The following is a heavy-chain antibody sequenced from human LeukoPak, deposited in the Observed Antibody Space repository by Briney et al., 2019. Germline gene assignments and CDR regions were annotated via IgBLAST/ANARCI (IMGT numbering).Heavy chain of an antibody. CDR1: GVTFSSHS. D-gene: IGHD2-21*01. CDR3: ARDQRPYCGGECYCAIDL. J-gene: IGHJ3*01. Sequence: SGGSLRLSCEASGVTFSSHSMTWVRQAPGKTLEWISYIGHTGSPAHYADSVRGRFTISRDNAKNSLYLQMNSLTVEDTAVYYCARDQRPYCGGECYCAIDLWGRGTLVTVSS. CDR2: IGHTGSPA. V-gene: IGHV3-48*01.